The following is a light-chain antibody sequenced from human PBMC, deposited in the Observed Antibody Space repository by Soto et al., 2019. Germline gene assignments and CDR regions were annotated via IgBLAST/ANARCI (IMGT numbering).Light chain of an antibody. CDR1: QSVSSY. J-gene: IGKJ3*01. CDR3: QQYSRWPRET. CDR2: EAS. V-gene: IGKV3-11*01. Sequence: EIVLTQSPATLSLSPGARVTLSCRASQSVSSYLTWYQQKPGQAPRLLIYEASKRAPGIPARFSGSGSGTDFTLTISSLETEDFAVYFCQQYSRWPRETFGPGTKVDIK.